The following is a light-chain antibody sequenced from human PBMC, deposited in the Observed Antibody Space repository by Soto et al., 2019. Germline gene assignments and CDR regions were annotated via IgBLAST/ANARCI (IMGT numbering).Light chain of an antibody. Sequence: DIVMTQSPDSLAVSLGERATINCKSSQSVLYSSNNKNYLAWYQQKPGQPPKLLIYWASTRESGVPDRFSGSGSGTDFTLTISSLQAVDVAVYYCQQCYNTPYTFGQGTKVEIK. CDR2: WAS. V-gene: IGKV4-1*01. CDR1: QSVLYSSNNKNY. CDR3: QQCYNTPYT. J-gene: IGKJ2*01.